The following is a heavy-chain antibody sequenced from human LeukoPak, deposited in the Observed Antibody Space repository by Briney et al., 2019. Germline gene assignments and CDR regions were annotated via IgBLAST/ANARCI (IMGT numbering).Heavy chain of an antibody. J-gene: IGHJ3*02. D-gene: IGHD3-16*02. CDR3: ARESGYRDAFDI. CDR1: GGSISSYY. V-gene: IGHV4-59*01. CDR2: IYYNGST. Sequence: PSETLSLTCTVSGGSISSYYWSWIRQPPGKGLEWIGYIYYNGSTNYNPSLKSRVTISVDTSKNQFSLKLSSVTAADTAVYYCARESGYRDAFDIWGQGTMVTVSS.